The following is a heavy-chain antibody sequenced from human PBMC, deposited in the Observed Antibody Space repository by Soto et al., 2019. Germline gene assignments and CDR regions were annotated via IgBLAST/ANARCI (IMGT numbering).Heavy chain of an antibody. Sequence: QVQLQESGPGLVKPSQTLSLTCTVSGGSISSVGYYWSWIRQHPGKGLQWIGYIYYSGSPYYHPLLESRVTISVDTSKNQFSLQVSSVTAADTAGYYCATDYDFWCGYSSAWGRGTLVTVS. J-gene: IGHJ5*02. CDR1: GGSISSVGYY. CDR2: IYYSGSP. CDR3: ATDYDFWCGYSSA. D-gene: IGHD3-3*01. V-gene: IGHV4-31*03.